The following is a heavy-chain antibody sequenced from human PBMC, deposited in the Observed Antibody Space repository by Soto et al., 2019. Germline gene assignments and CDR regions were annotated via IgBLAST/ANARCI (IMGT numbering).Heavy chain of an antibody. CDR2: ISGSGGST. CDR1: GFTCSSYA. Sequence: GGSLRLSCAASGFTCSSYAMSWVRQAPGKGLEWVSAISGSGGSTYYADSVKGRFTISRDNSKNTLYLQMNSLRAEDTAVYYCAKDEFAISGYYYGMDVWGQGTTVTFS. V-gene: IGHV3-23*01. J-gene: IGHJ6*02. CDR3: AKDEFAISGYYYGMDV. D-gene: IGHD3-10*01.